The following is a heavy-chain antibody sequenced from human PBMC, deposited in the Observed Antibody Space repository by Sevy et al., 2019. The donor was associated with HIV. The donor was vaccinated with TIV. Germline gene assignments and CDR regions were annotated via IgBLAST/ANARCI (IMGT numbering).Heavy chain of an antibody. CDR1: GFTFSSYT. J-gene: IGHJ6*02. CDR3: ARLGGVADQGMDV. CDR2: ISSSSSYI. Sequence: GGSLRLSCAASGFTFSSYTMNWVRQAPGKGLEWVSSISSSSSYIYYADSVKGRFTIPRDNAKNSLYLQMNSLRAEDTAVYYCARLGGVADQGMDVWGQGTTVTVSS. D-gene: IGHD2-15*01. V-gene: IGHV3-21*01.